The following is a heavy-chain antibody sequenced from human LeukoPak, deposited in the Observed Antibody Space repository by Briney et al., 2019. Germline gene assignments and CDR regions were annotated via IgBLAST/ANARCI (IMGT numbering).Heavy chain of an antibody. CDR1: GFTVSSNY. V-gene: IGHV3-53*01. J-gene: IGHJ4*02. D-gene: IGHD5-24*01. Sequence: GGSLRLSCAASGFTVSSNYVSWVRQAPGKGLEWVSVIYSGGSKYYADSVKGRFTISRDTSKNTLYLQMNSLRAEDTAVYYCARVRDDYNSGDFDYWGQGTLVTVSS. CDR3: ARVRDDYNSGDFDY. CDR2: IYSGGSK.